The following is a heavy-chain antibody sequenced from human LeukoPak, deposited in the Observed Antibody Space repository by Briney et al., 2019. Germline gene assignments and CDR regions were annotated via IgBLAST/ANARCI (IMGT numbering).Heavy chain of an antibody. CDR3: AKEKTTGTYYVDY. CDR2: IKQDGSDK. Sequence: GGSLRLSCAVSGFTFSSHWMSWVRQAPGKGLEWVANIKQDGSDKYYVDSVKGRFTISRDNAKNSLYLQMNSLRAEDTAVYYCAKEKTTGTYYVDYWGQGTLVTVSS. J-gene: IGHJ4*02. CDR1: GFTFSSHW. D-gene: IGHD1-7*01. V-gene: IGHV3-7*04.